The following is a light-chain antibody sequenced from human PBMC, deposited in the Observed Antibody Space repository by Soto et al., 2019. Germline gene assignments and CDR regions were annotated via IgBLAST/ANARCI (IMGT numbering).Light chain of an antibody. J-gene: IGLJ1*01. V-gene: IGLV2-8*01. CDR3: SSYAGSTLYV. Sequence: QSVLTQPPSASGSPGQSVTISCTGTSSDVGGYNYVSWYQQHPGKAPKLMIYEVSKRPSGVPDRFSGSKSGNTASLTVSGLQAVDEADYYCSSYAGSTLYVFGTGTKLTVL. CDR2: EVS. CDR1: SSDVGGYNY.